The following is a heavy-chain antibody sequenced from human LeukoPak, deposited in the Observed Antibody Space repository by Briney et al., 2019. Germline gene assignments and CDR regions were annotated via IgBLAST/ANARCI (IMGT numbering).Heavy chain of an antibody. Sequence: PGGSLRLSCAASGFTFSSYSMNWVRQAPGKGLEWVSSISSSSSYIYYADSVKGRFTISRDNAKNSLYLQMNSLRAEDTAVYYCARATSGLYSGSSWTSYYFDYWGQGTLVTVSS. CDR1: GFTFSSYS. J-gene: IGHJ4*02. CDR3: ARATSGLYSGSSWTSYYFDY. V-gene: IGHV3-21*01. D-gene: IGHD6-6*01. CDR2: ISSSSSYI.